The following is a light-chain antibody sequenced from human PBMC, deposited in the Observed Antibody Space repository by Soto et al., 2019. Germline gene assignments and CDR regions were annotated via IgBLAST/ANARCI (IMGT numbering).Light chain of an antibody. Sequence: EIVLTQSPGTLSLSPGEIATLSCSASQSVSSSFLAWYQQKPGQAPRLLIYGASSRATGIPDRFSGGGSGTDFTLTISRLEPEDFAVYYCQLYGSSFIFGPGTKVDIK. CDR2: GAS. CDR3: QLYGSSFI. V-gene: IGKV3-20*01. CDR1: QSVSSSF. J-gene: IGKJ3*01.